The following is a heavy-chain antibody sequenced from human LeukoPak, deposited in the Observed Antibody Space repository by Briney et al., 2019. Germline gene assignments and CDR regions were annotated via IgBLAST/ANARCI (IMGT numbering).Heavy chain of an antibody. Sequence: PGRSLRLSCAASGFTFSSYAMPWVRQAPGKGLEWVAVISYDGSNKYYADSVKGRFTISRDNSKNTLYLQMNSLRAEDTAVYYRVRQSGVSVVPAAIFGYWGQGTLVTVSS. D-gene: IGHD2-2*01. J-gene: IGHJ4*02. V-gene: IGHV3-30-3*01. CDR1: GFTFSSYA. CDR3: VRQSGVSVVPAAIFGY. CDR2: ISYDGSNK.